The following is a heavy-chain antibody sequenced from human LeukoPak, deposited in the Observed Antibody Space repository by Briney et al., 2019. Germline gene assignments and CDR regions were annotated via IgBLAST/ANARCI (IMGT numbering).Heavy chain of an antibody. Sequence: SETLSLTCTVSGGSISSYYWSWIRQPPGKGLEWIGYIYYSGSTNYNPSLKSRVTISVDTSKNQFSLKLSSVTAADTAVYYCVRGTLYYYGSGILPSYCMDVWGKGTTVTASS. CDR2: IYYSGST. V-gene: IGHV4-59*01. D-gene: IGHD3-10*01. CDR1: GGSISSYY. CDR3: VRGTLYYYGSGILPSYCMDV. J-gene: IGHJ6*03.